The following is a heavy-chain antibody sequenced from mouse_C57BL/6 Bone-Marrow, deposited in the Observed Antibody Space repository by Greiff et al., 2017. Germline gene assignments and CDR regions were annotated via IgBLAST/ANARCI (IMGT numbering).Heavy chain of an antibody. J-gene: IGHJ2*01. Sequence: QVQLQQPGAELVRPGTSVKLSCKASGYTFTSYWMHWVKQRPGQGLEWIGVIDPSDSYTNYNQKFKGKATWTVGTSSSTAYMQLSILTSEDSAVYYCARSLSYFDYWGQGTTLTVSS. CDR3: ARSLSYFDY. CDR2: IDPSDSYT. V-gene: IGHV1-59*01. CDR1: GYTFTSYW. D-gene: IGHD6-1*01.